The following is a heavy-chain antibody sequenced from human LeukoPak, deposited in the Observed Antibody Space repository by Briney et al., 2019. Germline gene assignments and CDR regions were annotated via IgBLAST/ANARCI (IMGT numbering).Heavy chain of an antibody. CDR2: ISSGSSTI. CDR1: GFTFSSYG. J-gene: IGHJ4*02. CDR3: ASGRYYDFWSNY. D-gene: IGHD3-3*01. V-gene: IGHV3-48*01. Sequence: GGSLRLSCAASGFTFSSYGMHWVRQAPGKGLEWVSYISSGSSTIYYADSVKGRFTISRDNAKNSLYLQMNSLRGEDTAVYYCASGRYYDFWSNYWGQGTLVTVSS.